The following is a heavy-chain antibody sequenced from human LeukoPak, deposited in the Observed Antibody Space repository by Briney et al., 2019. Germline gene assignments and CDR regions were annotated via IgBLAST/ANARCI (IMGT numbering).Heavy chain of an antibody. D-gene: IGHD3-22*01. V-gene: IGHV4-39*01. CDR3: AHEGSTVYYPFWY. CDR2: IYYNGST. CDR1: GVSISSTSYY. Sequence: SETLSLTCAVSGVSISSTSYYWGWIRQPPGKGLEWIGSIYYNGSTYYNPSLKSRVTISIDTKNQFSLKLTSATAADTAVYYCAHEGSTVYYPFWYWGQGTLVTVSS. J-gene: IGHJ4*02.